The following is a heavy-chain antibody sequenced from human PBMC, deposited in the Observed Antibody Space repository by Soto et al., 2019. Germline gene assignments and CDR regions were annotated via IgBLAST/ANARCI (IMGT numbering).Heavy chain of an antibody. CDR3: APGRQLVVDY. J-gene: IGHJ4*01. Sequence: PGGSLRLSCTGSGFTFSSYAMSWVRQAPGKGLEWVSGISSDGNTYYAESVKGQFTISRDNSKNTVSLQMNSLGAEDAAVYHCAPGRQLVVDYWGQGTVVTVSS. D-gene: IGHD1-1*01. CDR2: ISSDGNT. CDR1: GFTFSSYA. V-gene: IGHV3-23*01.